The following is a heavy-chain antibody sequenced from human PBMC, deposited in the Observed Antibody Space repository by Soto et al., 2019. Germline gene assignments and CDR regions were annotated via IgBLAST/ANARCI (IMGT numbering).Heavy chain of an antibody. V-gene: IGHV4-34*01. J-gene: IGHJ4*02. CDR2: INHSGST. Sequence: QVQLQQWGAGLLKPSETLSLTCAVYGGSFSGYYWSWIRQPPGKGLGWIGEINHSGSTNYNPSLKSRVTISVDTSKNQFSLKLSSVTAADTAVYYCAREGYCSGGSCYSQTLDYWGQGTLVTVSS. CDR3: AREGYCSGGSCYSQTLDY. CDR1: GGSFSGYY. D-gene: IGHD2-15*01.